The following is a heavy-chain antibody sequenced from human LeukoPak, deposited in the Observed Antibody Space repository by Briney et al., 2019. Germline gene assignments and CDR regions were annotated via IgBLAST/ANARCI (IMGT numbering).Heavy chain of an antibody. J-gene: IGHJ4*02. CDR3: ARDHRYAFDT. D-gene: IGHD5-12*01. CDR2: INHSGST. V-gene: IGHV4-34*01. Sequence: PSETLSLTCAVYGGSFSGYYWSWIRQPPGKGLEWIGEINHSGSTNYNPSLKSRVTISVDASKNQFPLKLSSVTAADTAVYYCARDHRYAFDTWGQGTLVNVSS. CDR1: GGSFSGYY.